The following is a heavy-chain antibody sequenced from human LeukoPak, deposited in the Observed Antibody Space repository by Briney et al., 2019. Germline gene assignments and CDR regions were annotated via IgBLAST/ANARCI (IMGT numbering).Heavy chain of an antibody. CDR1: GYSISSGYY. V-gene: IGHV4-38-2*02. J-gene: IGHJ4*02. D-gene: IGHD5-18*01. CDR3: AKGYNYGPFDY. CDR2: IYHSGST. Sequence: PSETLSLTCTVSGYSISSGYYWGWIRQPPGKGLEWIGSIYHSGSTYYNPSLKSRVTISVDTSKNQFSLKLSSVTAADTAVYYCAKGYNYGPFDYWGQGTLVTVSS.